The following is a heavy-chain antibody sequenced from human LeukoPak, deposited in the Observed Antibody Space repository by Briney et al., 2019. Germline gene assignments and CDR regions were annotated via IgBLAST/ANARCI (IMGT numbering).Heavy chain of an antibody. CDR1: GFTFSSYE. D-gene: IGHD4-23*01. J-gene: IGHJ3*02. Sequence: GGSLRLSCAASGFTFSSYEMNWVRQAPGKGLEWVSYISSSGSTIYYADSVKGPFTISRDNAKNSLYLQMNSLRAEDTAVYYCARGSRVKDAFDIWGQGTMVTVSS. CDR2: ISSSGSTI. CDR3: ARGSRVKDAFDI. V-gene: IGHV3-48*03.